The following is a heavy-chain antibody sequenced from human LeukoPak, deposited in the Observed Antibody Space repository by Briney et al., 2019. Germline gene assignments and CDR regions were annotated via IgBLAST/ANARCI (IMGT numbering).Heavy chain of an antibody. Sequence: SETLSHTCTVSGGSISSGDYYWSWIRQPPGKGLEWIGYIYYSGSTYYNPSLKSRVTISVDTSENQFSLKLSSVTAADTAVYYCARGDYGGIAAAGTPYNWFDPWGQGTLVTVSS. J-gene: IGHJ5*02. CDR1: GGSISSGDYY. CDR3: ARGDYGGIAAAGTPYNWFDP. D-gene: IGHD6-13*01. V-gene: IGHV4-30-4*01. CDR2: IYYSGST.